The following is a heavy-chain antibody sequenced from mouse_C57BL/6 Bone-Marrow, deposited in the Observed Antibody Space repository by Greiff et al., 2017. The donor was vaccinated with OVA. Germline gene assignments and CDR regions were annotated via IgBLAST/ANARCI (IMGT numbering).Heavy chain of an antibody. CDR1: GYTFTSYW. V-gene: IGHV1-61*01. Sequence: QVQLQQPGAELVRPGSSVKLSCKASGYTFTSYWLDWVKQRPGQGLEWIGNIYPSDSETHYNQKFKDKATLTVDKSSSTAYMQLSSLTSEDSAVYYCARRWVFDYWGQGATLTVSS. D-gene: IGHD1-1*02. CDR2: IYPSDSET. CDR3: ARRWVFDY. J-gene: IGHJ2*01.